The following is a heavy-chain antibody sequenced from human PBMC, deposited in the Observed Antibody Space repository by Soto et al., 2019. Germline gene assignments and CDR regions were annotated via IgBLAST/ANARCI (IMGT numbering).Heavy chain of an antibody. CDR2: ISSSGSTI. V-gene: IGHV3-11*01. CDR1: GFTFSDYY. Sequence: GGSLRLSCAASGFTFSDYYMSWIRQAPGKGLEWVSYISSSGSTIYYADSVKGRFTISRDNAKNSLYLQMNSLRAEDTAVYYCARVGLSYSSSWYSEPDDAEYFQHWGQGTLVTVSS. J-gene: IGHJ1*01. CDR3: ARVGLSYSSSWYSEPDDAEYFQH. D-gene: IGHD6-13*01.